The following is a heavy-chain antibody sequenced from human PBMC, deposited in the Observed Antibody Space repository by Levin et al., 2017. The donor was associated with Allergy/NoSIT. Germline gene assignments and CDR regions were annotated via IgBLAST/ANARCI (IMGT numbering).Heavy chain of an antibody. CDR3: ARGGSYDILTGSSSLGSLDF. J-gene: IGHJ4*02. CDR1: GGSFSGYY. CDR2: INHSGST. Sequence: GSLRLSCAVYGGSFSGYYWSWIRQPPGKGLEWIGEINHSGSTNYNPSLKSRVTTSVDTSKNQFSLKLSSVTAADTAVYYCARGGSYDILTGSSSLGSLDFWGQGTLVTVSS. V-gene: IGHV4-34*01. D-gene: IGHD3-9*01.